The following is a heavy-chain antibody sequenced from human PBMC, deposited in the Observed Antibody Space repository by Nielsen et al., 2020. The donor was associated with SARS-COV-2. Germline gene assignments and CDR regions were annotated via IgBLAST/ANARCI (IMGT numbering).Heavy chain of an antibody. CDR2: IDWDDDK. Sequence: SGPTLVKPTQTLTLTCTFSGFSLSTSGMCVSWIRQPPGKALEWLARIDWDDDKYYSTSLKTRLTISKDTSKNQVVLTMTNMDPVDTATYYCSRFPLDPSAAGPGVFYLWGRGTLVTVSS. CDR3: SRFPLDPSAAGPGVFYL. CDR1: GFSLSTSGMC. V-gene: IGHV2-70*11. D-gene: IGHD6-13*01. J-gene: IGHJ2*01.